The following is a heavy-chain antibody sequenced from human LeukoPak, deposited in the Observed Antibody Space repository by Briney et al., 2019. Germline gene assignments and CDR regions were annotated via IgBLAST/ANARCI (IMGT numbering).Heavy chain of an antibody. V-gene: IGHV3-30*02. Sequence: PGGSLRLSCAASGFTFSSYGMHWVRQAPGKGLEWVAFIRYDGSNKYYADSVKGRFTISRDNSKNTLYLQMNSLRTEDTAVYYCARVDYCYYYMDVWGKGTTVTVSS. CDR3: ARVDYCYYYMDV. J-gene: IGHJ6*03. CDR2: IRYDGSNK. CDR1: GFTFSSYG.